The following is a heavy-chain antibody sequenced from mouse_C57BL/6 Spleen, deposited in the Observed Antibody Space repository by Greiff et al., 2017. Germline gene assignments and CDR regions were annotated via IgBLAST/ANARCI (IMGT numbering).Heavy chain of an antibody. Sequence: VQLQQSGAELVKPGASVKISCKASGYAFSSYWMNWVKQRPGQGLEWIGQIYPGDGDTNYNGKFKGKATLTADKSSSTAYMQLSSLTSEDSAVYVCARSLYCSSLHCYFDVWGKGTTVTVSS. J-gene: IGHJ1*03. CDR1: GYAFSSYW. CDR2: IYPGDGDT. CDR3: ARSLYCSSLHCYFDV. D-gene: IGHD1-1*01. V-gene: IGHV1-80*01.